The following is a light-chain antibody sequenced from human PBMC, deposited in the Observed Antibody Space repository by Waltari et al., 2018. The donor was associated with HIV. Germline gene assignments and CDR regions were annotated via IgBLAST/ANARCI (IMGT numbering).Light chain of an antibody. CDR1: QSVSSY. V-gene: IGKV3-11*01. Sequence: EIVLTQSPATLSLSPGERAPLSCRASQSVSSYLAWYQQKPGHAPRILIYDASDRATGIPARFSGSGSGTDFTLTISSLEPEDCAGYYCQQRSNRPITFGQGTRLEIK. CDR2: DAS. J-gene: IGKJ5*01. CDR3: QQRSNRPIT.